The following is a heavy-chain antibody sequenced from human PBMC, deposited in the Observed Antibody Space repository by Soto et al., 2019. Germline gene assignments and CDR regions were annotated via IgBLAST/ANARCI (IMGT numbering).Heavy chain of an antibody. CDR3: AREGCSSTSCYPPYYYYGMDV. CDR2: IYYSGIT. D-gene: IGHD2-2*01. V-gene: IGHV4-39*07. Sequence: PSETLSLTCTVSGVSISNSSYYWGWIRRPPGKGLEWIGTIYYSGITYYNPSLKSRVTISVDTSKNQFSLKLSSVTAADTAVYYCAREGCSSTSCYPPYYYYGMDVWGQGTTVTVSS. CDR1: GVSISNSSYY. J-gene: IGHJ6*02.